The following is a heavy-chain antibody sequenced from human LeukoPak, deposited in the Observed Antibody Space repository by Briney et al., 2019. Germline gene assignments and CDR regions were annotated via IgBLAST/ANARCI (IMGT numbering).Heavy chain of an antibody. D-gene: IGHD3-22*01. CDR1: GYSFTSYW. CDR2: IYPGDSDT. J-gene: IGHJ6*03. V-gene: IGHV5-51*01. CDR3: ARHPNYYDSSGYYSNYYYYMDV. Sequence: GESLKISCKGSGYSFTSYWIGWVRQMPGKGREWMGIIYPGDSDTRYSPSFQGQVTISADKSISTAYLQWSSLKASDTAMYYCARHPNYYDSSGYYSNYYYYMDVWGKGTTVTVSS.